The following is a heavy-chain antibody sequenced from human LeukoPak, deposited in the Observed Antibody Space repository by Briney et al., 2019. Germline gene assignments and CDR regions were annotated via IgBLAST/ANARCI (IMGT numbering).Heavy chain of an antibody. D-gene: IGHD3-10*01. CDR3: AKDFKTYYYGSGSSDY. CDR1: GFTFSSYA. Sequence: GGSLRLSCVGSGFTFSSYAMSWVRQAPGKGLEWVSAISGSGGSTYYADSVKGRFTISRDNSKNTLYLQMNSLRAEDTAVYYCAKDFKTYYYGSGSSDYWGQGTLVTVSS. CDR2: ISGSGGST. V-gene: IGHV3-23*01. J-gene: IGHJ4*02.